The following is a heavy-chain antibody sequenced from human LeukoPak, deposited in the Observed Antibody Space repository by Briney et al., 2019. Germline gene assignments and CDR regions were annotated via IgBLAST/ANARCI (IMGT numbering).Heavy chain of an antibody. D-gene: IGHD3-10*01. CDR1: GGSISSYY. CDR3: ARVVAIYYSGYFDY. J-gene: IGHJ4*02. Sequence: SETLSLTCNVSGGSISSYYWSWIRQPPGKGLEWIGYIYYSGSTNYNPSLKSRVTISVDTSKNQFSLKLSSVTAADTAVYYCARVVAIYYSGYFDYWGQGTLVTVSS. V-gene: IGHV4-59*12. CDR2: IYYSGST.